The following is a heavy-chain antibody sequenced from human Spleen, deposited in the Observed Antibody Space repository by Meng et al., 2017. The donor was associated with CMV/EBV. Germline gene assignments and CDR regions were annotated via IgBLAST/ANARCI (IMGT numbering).Heavy chain of an antibody. CDR3: ARGLGYCSNTSCTPGSGFGY. Sequence: ASVKVSCKASGYTFSSSGISWVRQAPGQGLEWMGWISTYNGHTNYAQRVQGRVTMTTDTSTRTAYMELRSLRSDDTAVYYCARGLGYCSNTSCTPGSGFGYWGQGTLVTVSS. D-gene: IGHD2-2*01. CDR2: ISTYNGHT. V-gene: IGHV1-18*01. CDR1: GYTFSSSG. J-gene: IGHJ4*02.